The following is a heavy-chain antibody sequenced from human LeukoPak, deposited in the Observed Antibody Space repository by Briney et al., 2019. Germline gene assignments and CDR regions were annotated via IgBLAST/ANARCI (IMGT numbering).Heavy chain of an antibody. CDR3: VKDKAVVAASYYFDY. J-gene: IGHJ4*02. V-gene: IGHV3-64D*06. Sequence: SGGSLRLSCSASGFTFSSYAMHWVRQAPGKGLEYVSAISSNGGSTYYADSVKGRFTISRDNSKNTLYLQMSSLRAEDTAVYYCVKDKAVVAASYYFDYWAREPWSPSPQ. CDR1: GFTFSSYA. CDR2: ISSNGGST. D-gene: IGHD2-15*01.